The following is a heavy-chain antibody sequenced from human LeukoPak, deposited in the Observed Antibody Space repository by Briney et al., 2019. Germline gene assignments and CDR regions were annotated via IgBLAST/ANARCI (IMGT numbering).Heavy chain of an antibody. V-gene: IGHV4-59*01. CDR3: ARHDSSSSPFDY. D-gene: IGHD6-6*01. CDR1: GGSISSYY. CDR2: IYYSGST. Sequence: PSKTLSLTCTVSGGSISSYYWSWIRQPPGKGLEWIGYIYYSGSTNYNPSLKSRVTISVDTSKNQFSLKLSSVTAADTAVYYCARHDSSSSPFDYWGQGTLVTVSS. J-gene: IGHJ4*02.